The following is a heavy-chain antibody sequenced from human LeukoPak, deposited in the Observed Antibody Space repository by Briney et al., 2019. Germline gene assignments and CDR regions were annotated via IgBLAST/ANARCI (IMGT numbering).Heavy chain of an antibody. CDR1: GFTFSSYS. Sequence: GGSLRLSCVASGFTFSSYSMNWVRQAPGKGLEWVSGINWNGGSTGYADSVKGRFTISRDNAKNSLYLQMNSLRAEDTALYYCARDRRGTRLFDYWGQGTLVTVSS. D-gene: IGHD1-1*01. J-gene: IGHJ4*02. CDR3: ARDRRGTRLFDY. CDR2: INWNGGST. V-gene: IGHV3-20*04.